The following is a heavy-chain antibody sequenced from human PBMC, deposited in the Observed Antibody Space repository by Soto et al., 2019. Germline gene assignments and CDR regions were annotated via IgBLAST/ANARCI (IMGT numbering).Heavy chain of an antibody. CDR2: IYSTGTT. D-gene: IGHD3-10*01. CDR1: GFTVGNNY. V-gene: IGHV3-53*01. CDR3: AKDGRGSGSHYNSFGY. Sequence: EVQLVESGGGLIQPGGSLKLSCAASGFTVGNNYMSWVRQAPGKGLEWVSLIYSTGTTKYAASVKGRFNVSRDNAKNTLYLQMNSLRAEDTAVYYCAKDGRGSGSHYNSFGYWGQGTLVTVS. J-gene: IGHJ4*02.